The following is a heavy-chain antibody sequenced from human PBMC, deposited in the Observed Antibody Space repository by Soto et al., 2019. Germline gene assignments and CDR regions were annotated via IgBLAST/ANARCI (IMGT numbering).Heavy chain of an antibody. J-gene: IGHJ4*02. V-gene: IGHV4-59*01. Sequence: SETLSLTCTVSGGSISNYYWSWIRQPPKKGLEWIGYIYYSGRTNYNPSLKGRVTISVDTSKNQFSLKLSSVTAADTAVYFCARAGSSHLGFDYWGQGALVTVSS. CDR3: ARAGSSHLGFDY. CDR2: IYYSGRT. D-gene: IGHD6-6*01. CDR1: GGSISNYY.